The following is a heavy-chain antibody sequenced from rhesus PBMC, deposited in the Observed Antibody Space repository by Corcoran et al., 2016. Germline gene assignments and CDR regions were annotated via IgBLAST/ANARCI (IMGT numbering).Heavy chain of an antibody. D-gene: IGHD3-16*01. CDR1: GFPLSPSGMG. Sequence: VTLKESGLALVKPTQPLPLPCTFSGFPLSPSGMGWGWIRQPPGKALEWLASIYWDDDKYYSTSLKSRLTISKDTSKNQVVLTMTNMDPVDTATYYCALLEFGYWGQGVLVTVSS. V-gene: IGHV2S1*01. CDR2: IYWDDDK. J-gene: IGHJ4*01. CDR3: ALLEFGY.